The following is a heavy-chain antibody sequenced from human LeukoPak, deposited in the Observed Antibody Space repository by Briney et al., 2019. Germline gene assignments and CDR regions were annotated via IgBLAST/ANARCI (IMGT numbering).Heavy chain of an antibody. J-gene: IGHJ4*02. CDR3: ASQYYYDSSGYSPCG. CDR1: EYTFTGYY. Sequence: ASVKVSCKASEYTFTGYYMHWVRQAPGQGLERMGWINPNSGGTNSAQKFQGRVTMTRDTSISTAYMELSRLRSDDTAVYYCASQYYYDSSGYSPCGWGQGTLVTVSS. CDR2: INPNSGGT. D-gene: IGHD3-22*01. V-gene: IGHV1-2*02.